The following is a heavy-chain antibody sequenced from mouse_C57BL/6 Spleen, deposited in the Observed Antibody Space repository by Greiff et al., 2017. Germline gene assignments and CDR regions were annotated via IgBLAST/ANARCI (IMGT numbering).Heavy chain of an antibody. J-gene: IGHJ3*01. CDR2: INPGSGGT. CDR1: GYAFTNYL. CDR3: ARSSIVTRLRAY. Sequence: QVQLQQSGAELVRPGTSVKVSCKASGYAFTNYLIEWVKQRPGQGLEWIGVINPGSGGTNYNEKFKGKATLTADKSSSTAYMQLSSLTSEDSAVYFCARSSIVTRLRAYWGQGTLVTVSA. D-gene: IGHD2-5*01. V-gene: IGHV1-54*01.